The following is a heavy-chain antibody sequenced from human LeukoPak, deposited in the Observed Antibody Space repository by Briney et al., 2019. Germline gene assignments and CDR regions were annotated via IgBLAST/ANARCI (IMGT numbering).Heavy chain of an antibody. J-gene: IGHJ6*03. CDR1: GGSFSDYY. V-gene: IGHV4-34*01. CDR3: ARGEGTLAGRRWPYSFYYYVDV. CDR2: INRSGDT. D-gene: IGHD6-13*01. Sequence: PSETLSLTCVVCGGSFSDYYWTWVRQPPGKGLEWIGEINRSGDTKYNTSLKSRVTISIDTSNTQFSLKLNSVTAADTAVYYCARGEGTLAGRRWPYSFYYYVDVWGKGTTVTVSS.